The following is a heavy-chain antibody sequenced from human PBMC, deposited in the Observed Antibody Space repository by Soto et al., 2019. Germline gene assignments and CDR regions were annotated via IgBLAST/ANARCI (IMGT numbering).Heavy chain of an antibody. Sequence: PSETLSLTCAVYGGSFSGYYWSWIRQPPGKGLEWIGEINHSGSTNYNPSLKSRVTISVDTSKNQFSLKLSSVTAADTAVYYCARGQDIVVVPAAIGYFDYWGQGALVTVSS. CDR2: INHSGST. J-gene: IGHJ4*02. CDR3: ARGQDIVVVPAAIGYFDY. V-gene: IGHV4-34*01. CDR1: GGSFSGYY. D-gene: IGHD2-2*01.